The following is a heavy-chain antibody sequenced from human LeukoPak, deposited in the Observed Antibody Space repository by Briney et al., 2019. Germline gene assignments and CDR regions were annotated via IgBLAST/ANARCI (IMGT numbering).Heavy chain of an antibody. J-gene: IGHJ4*02. Sequence: PGGSLRLSCAASGFTFSSYTMNWVRQAPGKGVEWVSSISSSSSYIFYADSVKGRFTISIYNAKNSLYLQINSLRAEDTAVYYCARDYYKNFDYWGQGTLVTVSS. D-gene: IGHD3-22*01. CDR3: ARDYYKNFDY. V-gene: IGHV3-21*01. CDR1: GFTFSSYT. CDR2: ISSSSSYI.